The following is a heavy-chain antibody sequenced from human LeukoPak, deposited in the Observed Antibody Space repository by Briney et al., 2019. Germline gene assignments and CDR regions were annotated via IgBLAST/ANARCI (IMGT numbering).Heavy chain of an antibody. J-gene: IGHJ5*02. CDR1: GGTFSSYA. Sequence: SVKVSCKASGGTFSSYAISWVRQAPGQGLEWMGGIIPIFGTANYAQKFQGRVTITADESTSTAYMELSSLRSEDTAVYYCARVEMATINWFDPWGQGTLVTVSS. V-gene: IGHV1-69*13. D-gene: IGHD5-24*01. CDR2: IIPIFGTA. CDR3: ARVEMATINWFDP.